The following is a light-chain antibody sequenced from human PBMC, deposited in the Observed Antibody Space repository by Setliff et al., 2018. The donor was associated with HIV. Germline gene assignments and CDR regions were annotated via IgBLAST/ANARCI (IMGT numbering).Light chain of an antibody. CDR3: CSYAGDTAFYV. CDR2: EVN. V-gene: IGLV2-23*02. CDR1: NSDVGSYNF. Sequence: QSALPQPASVSGSPGQSITISCTGTNSDVGSYNFVSWYQLHPGKAPKLMIYEVNNRPSGVSNRFSGSKSGNTASLTISGLQAEDEADYYCCSYAGDTAFYVFGIGTKVTVL. J-gene: IGLJ1*01.